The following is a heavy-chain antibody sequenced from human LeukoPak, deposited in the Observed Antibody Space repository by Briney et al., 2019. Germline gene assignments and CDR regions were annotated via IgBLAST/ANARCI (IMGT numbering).Heavy chain of an antibody. V-gene: IGHV3-30*04. CDR2: ISYDGSNK. D-gene: IGHD1-7*01. J-gene: IGHJ5*02. Sequence: PGGSLRLSCAASGFTFRSYAMHWVRQAPGKGLEWVAVISYDGSNKYYADSVKGRFTISRDDSKNTLYLQVNSLRAEDTAVYYCARGSNWNSISTPNWFDPWGQGTLVTVSS. CDR1: GFTFRSYA. CDR3: ARGSNWNSISTPNWFDP.